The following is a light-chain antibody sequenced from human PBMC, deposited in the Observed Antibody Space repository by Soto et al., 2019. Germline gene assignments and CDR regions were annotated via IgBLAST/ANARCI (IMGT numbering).Light chain of an antibody. CDR1: SGHSTYA. V-gene: IGLV4-69*02. CDR2: INSDGSH. CDR3: QTWGTGIRV. Sequence: QPVLPQSPSASASLGASVKLTCTLSSGHSTYAIAWHQQQPEKGPRYLMKINSDGSHSKGDGIPDRFSGSRSGAERSLTISSLQSEDEADYYWQTWGTGIRVFGGGTKVTAL. J-gene: IGLJ3*02.